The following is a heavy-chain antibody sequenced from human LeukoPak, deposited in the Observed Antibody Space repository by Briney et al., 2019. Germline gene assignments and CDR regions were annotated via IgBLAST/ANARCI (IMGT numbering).Heavy chain of an antibody. CDR1: GGSISSGGYY. Sequence: PSETLSLTCTVSGGSISSGGYYWSWIRQPPGKGLEWIGYIYHSGSTYYNPSLKSRVTISVDRSKNQFSLKLSSVTAADTAVYYCASSARRGAAKVTGDYWGQGTLVTVSS. CDR3: ASSARRGAAKVTGDY. J-gene: IGHJ4*02. CDR2: IYHSGST. D-gene: IGHD2-8*02. V-gene: IGHV4-30-2*01.